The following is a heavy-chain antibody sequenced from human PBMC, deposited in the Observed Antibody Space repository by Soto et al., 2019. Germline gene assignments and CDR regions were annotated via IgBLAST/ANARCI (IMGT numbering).Heavy chain of an antibody. V-gene: IGHV4-34*01. D-gene: IGHD1-7*01. CDR3: ARATPKYNWNYRGRKGNWFDP. Sequence: SETLSLTCAVYGGSFSGYYWSWIRQPPGKGLEWIGEINHSGSTNYNPSLKSRVTISVDTSKNQFSLKLSSVTAADTAVYYCARATPKYNWNYRGRKGNWFDPWGQGTLVTVSS. J-gene: IGHJ5*02. CDR1: GGSFSGYY. CDR2: INHSGST.